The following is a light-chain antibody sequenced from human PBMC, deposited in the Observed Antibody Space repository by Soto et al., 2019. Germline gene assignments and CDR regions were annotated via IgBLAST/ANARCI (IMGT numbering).Light chain of an antibody. J-gene: IGKJ4*01. CDR3: QQYDSYPLT. V-gene: IGKV1-5*01. CDR2: DVS. CDR1: QSINNL. Sequence: DVQMTQSPSTLSASVGDRVTITCRASQSINNLLAWYQQKPGKAPKFLIYDVSTLESGVPSRFSCSGSGTEFTLTISRLQPEDFATYYCQQYDSYPLTFGGGTRLEIK.